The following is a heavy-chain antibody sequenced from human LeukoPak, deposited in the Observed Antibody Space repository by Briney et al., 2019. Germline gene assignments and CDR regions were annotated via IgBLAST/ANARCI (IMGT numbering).Heavy chain of an antibody. Sequence: GGSLRLSCAASGFTFTTYAMHWVRQAPGKGLEWVAVIYYDGSSRYYSDSVKGRFTIPRDNSKNTLYLHLNSLRAEDTALYYRARSRDYYGSGSYPDYWGQGTLVTVSS. V-gene: IGHV3-30*04. J-gene: IGHJ4*02. CDR3: ARSRDYYGSGSYPDY. CDR2: IYYDGSSR. CDR1: GFTFTTYA. D-gene: IGHD3-10*01.